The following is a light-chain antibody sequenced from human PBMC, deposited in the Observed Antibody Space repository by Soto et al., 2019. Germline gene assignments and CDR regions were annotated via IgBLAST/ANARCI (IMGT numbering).Light chain of an antibody. V-gene: IGLV1-40*01. CDR3: QSYDSGLSARV. J-gene: IGLJ3*02. CDR2: GNN. Sequence: QSVLTQPPSVSGAPGQGVTIDCTGSSSIIGAGYDVHWYQQLPGTAPKLLIFGNNNRPSGVPDRFSGSKSGTSASLAITGLQAEDDADYYCQSYDSGLSARVFGGGTKLTVL. CDR1: SSIIGAGYD.